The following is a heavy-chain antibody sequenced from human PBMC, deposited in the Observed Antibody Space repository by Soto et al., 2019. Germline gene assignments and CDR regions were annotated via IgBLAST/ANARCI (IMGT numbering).Heavy chain of an antibody. CDR2: INHSGST. Sequence: PSETLSLTFAVYGGSFSGYYWSWIRQPPGKGLEWIGEINHSGSTNYNPSLKSRVTISVDTSKNQFSLKLSSVTAADTAVYYCASHPAAMEVYYGMDVWGQGTTVTVSS. D-gene: IGHD2-2*01. J-gene: IGHJ6*02. V-gene: IGHV4-34*01. CDR1: GGSFSGYY. CDR3: ASHPAAMEVYYGMDV.